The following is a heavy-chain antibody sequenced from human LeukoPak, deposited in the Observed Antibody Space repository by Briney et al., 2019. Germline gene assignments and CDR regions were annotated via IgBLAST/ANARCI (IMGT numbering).Heavy chain of an antibody. CDR2: IYSGGST. V-gene: IGHV3-53*01. CDR1: GFTFSSYS. J-gene: IGHJ4*02. D-gene: IGHD3-10*01. Sequence: HPGGSLRLSCAASGFTFSSYSMNWVRQAPGKGLEWVSVIYSGGSTYYADSVKGRFTISRDNSKSTLYIQMNSLRAEDTAVYYCARAKPKNMVRGLIMRRESRYYFDYWGQGTLVTVSS. CDR3: ARAKPKNMVRGLIMRRESRYYFDY.